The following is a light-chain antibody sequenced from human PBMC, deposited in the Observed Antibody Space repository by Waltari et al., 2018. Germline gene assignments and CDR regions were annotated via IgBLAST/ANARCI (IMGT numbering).Light chain of an antibody. CDR3: QQYDDVGVT. CDR1: HDISNF. CDR2: DVS. J-gene: IGKJ3*01. Sequence: DIQMTQSPSSLSASVGDKAPITCQASHDISNFLNWYQQKPGKAPELLIYDVSNLQPGVPSRFTGSGIGTHFTFTISSLQPEDIATYFCQQYDDVGVTFGPGTKVNI. V-gene: IGKV1-33*01.